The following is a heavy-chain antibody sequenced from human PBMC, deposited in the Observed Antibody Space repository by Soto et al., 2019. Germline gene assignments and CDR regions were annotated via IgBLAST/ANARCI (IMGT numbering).Heavy chain of an antibody. CDR1: GDSVGSGSYY. CDR2: IYYSGST. V-gene: IGHV4-61*01. D-gene: IGHD2-2*02. CDR3: ASLYLGPYYFDY. Sequence: QVQLQESGPGLVKPSETLSLTCTVFGDSVGSGSYYWSWIRQPPGKGLEWIGYIYYSGSTNYNPSLKSRVTISVDTSKNQFSLRLSSVTAADTDVYYCASLYLGPYYFDYWGQGALVTVSS. J-gene: IGHJ4*02.